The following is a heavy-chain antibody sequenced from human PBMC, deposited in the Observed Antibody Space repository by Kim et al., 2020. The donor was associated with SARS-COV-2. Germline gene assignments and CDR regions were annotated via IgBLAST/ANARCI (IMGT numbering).Heavy chain of an antibody. CDR2: IWYDGSNK. CDR3: ARDMRGDGSIDY. J-gene: IGHJ4*02. Sequence: GSLRLSCAASGFTFSSHGMHWVRQAPGKGLEWVAVIWYDGSNKYYADSVKGRFTISRDNSKNTLYLQMNSLRAEDTAVYYCARDMRGDGSIDYWGQGTLVTVSS. CDR1: GFTFSSHG. D-gene: IGHD3-10*01. V-gene: IGHV3-33*01.